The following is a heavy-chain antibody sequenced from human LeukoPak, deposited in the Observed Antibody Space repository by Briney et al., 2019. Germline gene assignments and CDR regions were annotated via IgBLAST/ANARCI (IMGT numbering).Heavy chain of an antibody. D-gene: IGHD4-11*01. CDR3: VDYRGDH. V-gene: IGHV1-8*02. Sequence: GASVKVSCKASGGTFSSYAISWVRQAPGQGLEWMGWMKPSSGNTDHAQKFQGRVSMTRNTSINTAYMELSSLTSEDTAVYYCVDYRGDHWGQGTLVTVSS. CDR1: GGTFSSYA. J-gene: IGHJ4*02. CDR2: MKPSSGNT.